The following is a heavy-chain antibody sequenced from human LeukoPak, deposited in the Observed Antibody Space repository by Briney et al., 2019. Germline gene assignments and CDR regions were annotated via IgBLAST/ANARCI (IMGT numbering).Heavy chain of an antibody. D-gene: IGHD6-19*01. V-gene: IGHV3-23*01. CDR3: AKDLSMAVTGSPFDY. CDR2: ISGSSTST. Sequence: PGGSLRLSCAASGFTFSSFAMSWVRRAPGKGLERVSTISGSSTSTYYADSVQGRFIVSRDNSKSTLFLQMNSLRAEDTAVYYCAKDLSMAVTGSPFDYWGQGTLVTVSS. J-gene: IGHJ4*02. CDR1: GFTFSSFA.